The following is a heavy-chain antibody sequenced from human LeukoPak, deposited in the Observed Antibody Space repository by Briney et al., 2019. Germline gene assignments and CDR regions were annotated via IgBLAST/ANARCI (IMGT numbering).Heavy chain of an antibody. CDR1: GFTFSSYA. J-gene: IGHJ4*02. CDR2: ISYDGSNK. D-gene: IGHD4-17*01. CDR3: AREDYGDYLGY. Sequence: GGSLRLSCAASGFTFSSYAMHWVRQAPGKGLEWVAVISYDGSNKYYAGSVKGRFTISRDNSKNTLYLQMNSLRAEDTAVYYCAREDYGDYLGYWGQGTLVTVSS. V-gene: IGHV3-30*04.